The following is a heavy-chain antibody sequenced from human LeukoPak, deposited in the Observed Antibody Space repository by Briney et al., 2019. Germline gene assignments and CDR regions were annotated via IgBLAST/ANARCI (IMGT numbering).Heavy chain of an antibody. CDR2: ISAYNGNT. V-gene: IGHV1-18*01. CDR3: AKGDPYYYDSSGYYGY. CDR1: GYTFTSYG. Sequence: ASVKVSCKASGYTFTSYGISWVRQAPGQGLEWMGWISAYNGNTNYAQKLQGRVTMTTDTSTSTAYMELRSLRSDDTAVYYCAKGDPYYYDSSGYYGYWGQGTLVTVSS. J-gene: IGHJ4*02. D-gene: IGHD3-22*01.